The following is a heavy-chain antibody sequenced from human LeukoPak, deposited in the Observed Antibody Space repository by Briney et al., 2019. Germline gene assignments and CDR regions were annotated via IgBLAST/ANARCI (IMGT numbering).Heavy chain of an antibody. CDR2: INHSGST. J-gene: IGHJ6*03. CDR1: GGSFSGYY. CDR3: ARGNHYDFWSGYYYYYMDV. V-gene: IGHV4-34*01. D-gene: IGHD3-3*01. Sequence: SSETLSLTCAVYGGSFSGYYWSWIRQPPGKGLEWIGEINHSGSTNYNPSLKSRVTISVETSKNQFSLKLSSVTAADTAVYYCARGNHYDFWSGYYYYYMDVWGKGTTVTVSS.